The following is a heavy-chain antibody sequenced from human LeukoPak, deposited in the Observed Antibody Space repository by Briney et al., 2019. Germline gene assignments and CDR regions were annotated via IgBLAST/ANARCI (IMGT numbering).Heavy chain of an antibody. CDR2: ISAYNGNT. CDR1: GYTFTSYG. CDR3: ARVKSSSSSSWYFDY. J-gene: IGHJ4*02. V-gene: IGHV1-18*01. D-gene: IGHD6-13*01. Sequence: ASVKVSCKASGYTFTSYGISWVRQAPGQGGEWMGWISAYNGNTNYAQKLQGRVTMTTDTSTSTAYMELRSLRSDDTAVYYCARVKSSSSSSWYFDYWGQGTLVTVSS.